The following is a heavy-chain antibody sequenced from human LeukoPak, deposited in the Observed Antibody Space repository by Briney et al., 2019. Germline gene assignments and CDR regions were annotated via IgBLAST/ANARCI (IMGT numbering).Heavy chain of an antibody. Sequence: PGASVKVSCKASGYTFTSYGISWVRQAPGQGLEWMGWISAYNGNTNYAQKLQGRVTMTTDTSTSTAYMELRSLRSDDTAVYYCARKYGSGSYYNGYYFDYWGQGTLVTVSS. J-gene: IGHJ4*02. D-gene: IGHD3-10*01. CDR1: GYTFTSYG. V-gene: IGHV1-18*01. CDR3: ARKYGSGSYYNGYYFDY. CDR2: ISAYNGNT.